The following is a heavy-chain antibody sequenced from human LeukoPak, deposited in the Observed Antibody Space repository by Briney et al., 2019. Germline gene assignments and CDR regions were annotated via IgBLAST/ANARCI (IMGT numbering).Heavy chain of an antibody. CDR3: AREMAVVPAAIDY. D-gene: IGHD2-2*01. CDR2: INPNSGGT. V-gene: IGHV1-2*02. J-gene: IGHJ4*02. CDR1: GYTFTGYY. Sequence: EASVKVSCKASGYTFTGYYMHWVRQAPGQGLEWMGWINPNSGGTNYAQKFQGRVTMTRDTSISTAYMELSRLRSDDTAVYYCAREMAVVPAAIDYWGQGTLVTVSS.